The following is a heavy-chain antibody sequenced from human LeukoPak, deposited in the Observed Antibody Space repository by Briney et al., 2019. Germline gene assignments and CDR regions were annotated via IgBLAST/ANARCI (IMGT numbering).Heavy chain of an antibody. CDR3: ASGIAVAGTLDY. D-gene: IGHD6-19*01. CDR1: GYTFTSYG. V-gene: IGHV1-18*01. Sequence: ASVKVSCKASGYTFTSYGISWVRQAPGQWLEWMGWISAYNGNTNYAQKLQGRVTMTTDTSTSTAYMELRSLRPDDTAVYYCASGIAVAGTLDYWGQGTLVTVSS. CDR2: ISAYNGNT. J-gene: IGHJ4*02.